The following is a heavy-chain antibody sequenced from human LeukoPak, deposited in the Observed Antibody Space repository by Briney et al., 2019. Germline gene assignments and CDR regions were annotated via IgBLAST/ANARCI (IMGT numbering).Heavy chain of an antibody. CDR1: GFTFRNYV. V-gene: IGHV3-30-3*01. CDR2: MSSDLNVK. D-gene: IGHD3-10*01. Sequence: GGSLRLSCAASGFTFRNYVIHWVRQAPGKGLEWVAVMSSDLNVKLYADSVKGRFTISRDNSRSTLHLQMNSLRPEDTAIYYCAREGYYGSGSPPSLYFDYWGQGTLVTVSS. CDR3: AREGYYGSGSPPSLYFDY. J-gene: IGHJ4*02.